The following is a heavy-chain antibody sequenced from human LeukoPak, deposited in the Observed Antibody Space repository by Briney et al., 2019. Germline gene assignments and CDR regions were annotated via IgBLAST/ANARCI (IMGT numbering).Heavy chain of an antibody. CDR1: GYTFTSYA. J-gene: IGHJ4*02. D-gene: IGHD5-18*01. V-gene: IGHV1-3*01. CDR2: INAGNGNT. CDR3: ARESWLDTAIYFDY. Sequence: GASVKVSCKASGYTFTSYAMHWVRQAPGQRLEWMGWINAGNGNTKYSQKFQGRVTITRDTSASTAYMELSSLRSEDTAVYYCARESWLDTAIYFDYWGQGTLVTVSS.